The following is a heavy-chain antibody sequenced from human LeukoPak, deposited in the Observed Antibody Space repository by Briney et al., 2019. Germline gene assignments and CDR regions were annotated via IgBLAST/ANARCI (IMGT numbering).Heavy chain of an antibody. V-gene: IGHV3-74*01. D-gene: IGHD2-2*01. CDR1: GFTFSSYW. CDR2: INSDGSST. J-gene: IGHJ5*02. Sequence: GGSLRLSCAASGFTFSSYWMHWVRQAPGKGLVWVSRINSDGSSTNYADSVKGRFTISRDSAKNTLYLQMNSLRAEDTAVYYCASSTKEPVAHWFDPWGQGALVTVSS. CDR3: ASSTKEPVAHWFDP.